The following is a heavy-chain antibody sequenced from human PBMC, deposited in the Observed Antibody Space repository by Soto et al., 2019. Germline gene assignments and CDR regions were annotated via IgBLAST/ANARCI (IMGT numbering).Heavy chain of an antibody. CDR1: GFSFSSYG. D-gene: IGHD1-26*01. CDR3: AKDFAPVPRELPLDY. CDR2: ISYDGANK. V-gene: IGHV3-30*18. Sequence: QVQLVESGGGVVQPGRSLRLSCATSGFSFSSYGMHWVRQAPGKGLEWVAVISYDGANKYYADSVKGRFTISRDNSKYTLYLQINSLRVEDTAFYYCAKDFAPVPRELPLDYWGQGTLVTVSS. J-gene: IGHJ4*02.